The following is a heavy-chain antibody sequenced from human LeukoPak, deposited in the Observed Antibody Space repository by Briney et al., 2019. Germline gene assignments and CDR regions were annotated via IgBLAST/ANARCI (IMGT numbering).Heavy chain of an antibody. CDR3: ARDLSLFRCSSTSCYKPHAFDI. D-gene: IGHD2-2*01. CDR1: GYTFTSYG. V-gene: IGHV1-18*01. J-gene: IGHJ3*02. CDR2: ISAYNGNT. Sequence: ASVKVSCKASGYTFTSYGISWVRQAPGQGLEWMGWISAYNGNTNYAQKLQGRVTMTTDTSTSTAYMELRSLRSDDTAVYYCARDLSLFRCSSTSCYKPHAFDIWGQGTMDTVSS.